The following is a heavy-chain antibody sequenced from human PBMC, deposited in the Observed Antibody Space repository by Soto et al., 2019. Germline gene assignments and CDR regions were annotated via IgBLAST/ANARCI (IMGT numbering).Heavy chain of an antibody. D-gene: IGHD3-10*01. CDR1: GGSISSDGNY. CDR2: IYYSGST. J-gene: IGHJ6*02. V-gene: IGHV4-31*03. Sequence: QVQLQESGPGLVKSSQTLSLTCTVSGGSISSDGNYWSWIRQHPGKGLEWIGYIYYSGSTNYNPSLKSRVTISVDTSKNQFSLKLNSVTAADTAVYYCARARMVRGIIYYYGMDVWCQGTTVTVSS. CDR3: ARARMVRGIIYYYGMDV.